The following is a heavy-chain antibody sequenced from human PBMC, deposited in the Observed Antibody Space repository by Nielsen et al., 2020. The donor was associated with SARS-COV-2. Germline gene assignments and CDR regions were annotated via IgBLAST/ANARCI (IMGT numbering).Heavy chain of an antibody. V-gene: IGHV3-48*01. J-gene: IGHJ3*02. CDR3: ARDITGYCSSTSCYSSDAFDI. Sequence: GESLKISCAASGFTFSSYSMNWVRQAPGKGLEWVSYISSSSSTIYYADSVKGRFTISRDNAKNSLYLQMNSLRAEDTAVYYCARDITGYCSSTSCYSSDAFDIWGQGTMVTVSS. CDR2: ISSSSSTI. CDR1: GFTFSSYS. D-gene: IGHD2-2*01.